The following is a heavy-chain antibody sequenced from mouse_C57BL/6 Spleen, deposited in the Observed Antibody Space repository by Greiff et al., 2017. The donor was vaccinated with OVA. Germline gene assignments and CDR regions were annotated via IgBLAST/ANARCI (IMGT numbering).Heavy chain of an antibody. V-gene: IGHV1-66*01. J-gene: IGHJ3*01. CDR3: ARACDYEGFAY. CDR2: IYPGSGNT. CDR1: GYSFTSYY. Sequence: QVQLQQSGPELVKPGASVKISCKASGYSFTSYYIHWVKQRPGQGLEWIGWIYPGSGNTKYNEKFKGKATLTADTSSSTAYMQLSSRTSEDSAVYYCARACDYEGFAYWGQGTLVTVSA. D-gene: IGHD2-4*01.